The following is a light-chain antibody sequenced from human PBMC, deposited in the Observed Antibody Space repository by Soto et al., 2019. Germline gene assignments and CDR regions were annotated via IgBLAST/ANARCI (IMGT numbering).Light chain of an antibody. J-gene: IGLJ1*01. V-gene: IGLV2-14*01. CDR3: SSYTSSSTHYV. Sequence: QSALTQPASVSGFPGQSIAISCTGTSSDVGAYDFVSWYQQHPGKAPKLMIYDVSNRPSGVSNRFSGSKSGNTASLTISGLQAEDEADYYCSSYTSSSTHYVFGNGTKVTVL. CDR2: DVS. CDR1: SSDVGAYDF.